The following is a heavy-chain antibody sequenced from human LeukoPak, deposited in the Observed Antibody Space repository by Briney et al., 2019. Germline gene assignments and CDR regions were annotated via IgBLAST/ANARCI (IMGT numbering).Heavy chain of an antibody. D-gene: IGHD3-9*01. V-gene: IGHV1-46*01. CDR1: GYTFTSYY. Sequence: GASVMVSCKASGYTFTSYYMHSVRQAPGQGLEWMGIINPGGGSTTYAQKFQGRVTMTRDTSTSTVYMELSSLRSEDTAVYFCARGLNFDWLSPFDYWGQGTLVTVSS. J-gene: IGHJ4*02. CDR3: ARGLNFDWLSPFDY. CDR2: INPGGGST.